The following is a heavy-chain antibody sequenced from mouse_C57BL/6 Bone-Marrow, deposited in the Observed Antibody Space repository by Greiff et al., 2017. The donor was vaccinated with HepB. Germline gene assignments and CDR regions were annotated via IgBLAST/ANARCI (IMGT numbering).Heavy chain of an antibody. D-gene: IGHD1-1*01. V-gene: IGHV1-82*01. J-gene: IGHJ1*03. CDR1: GYAFSSSW. CDR3: ARKTGSSWDYWYFDV. Sequence: VQLQQSGPELVKPGASVKISCKASGYAFSSSWMNWVKQRPGKGLEWIGRIYPGDGDTNYNGKFKGKATLTADKSSSTAYMQLSSLTSEDSAVYFCARKTGSSWDYWYFDVWGTGTTVTVSS. CDR2: IYPGDGDT.